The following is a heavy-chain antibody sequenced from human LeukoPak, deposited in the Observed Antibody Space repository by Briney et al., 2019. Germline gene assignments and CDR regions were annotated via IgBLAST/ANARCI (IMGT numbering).Heavy chain of an antibody. V-gene: IGHV1-69*01. D-gene: IGHD2-15*01. CDR3: ARDSKRSLGYCSGGSCYYGGY. CDR1: GGTFSSNA. CDR2: IIPIFGTA. J-gene: IGHJ4*02. Sequence: ASVKVSCKASGGTFSSNAISWVRRAPGQGLEWMGGIIPIFGTANYAQKFRGRVTITADESTSTAYMELSSLRSEDTAVYYCARDSKRSLGYCSGGSCYYGGYWGQGTLVTVSS.